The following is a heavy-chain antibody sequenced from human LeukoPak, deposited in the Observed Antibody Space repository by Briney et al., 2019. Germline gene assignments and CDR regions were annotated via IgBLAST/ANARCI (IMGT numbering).Heavy chain of an antibody. CDR3: ARPYYYDSSGYYQGVGY. D-gene: IGHD3-22*01. Sequence: VKVSCKASGYTFNDYYIRWVRQAPGQGLEWMGWISPNIGDTDYAQKFQGRVTMTRDTSISTAYMELSRLRSDDTAVYYCARPYYYDSSGYYQGVGYWGQGTLVTVSS. J-gene: IGHJ4*02. CDR2: ISPNIGDT. CDR1: GYTFNDYY. V-gene: IGHV1-2*02.